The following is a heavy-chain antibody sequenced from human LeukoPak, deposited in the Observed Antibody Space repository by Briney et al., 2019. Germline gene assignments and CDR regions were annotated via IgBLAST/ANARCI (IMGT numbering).Heavy chain of an antibody. CDR1: GYTFTGYY. Sequence: ASVKVSCKASGYTFTGYYMHWVRQAPGQGLEWMGWVNPNSGGTNYAQKFKGRVTMTRGTSISTAYMELSRLRSDDTAVYYCARADGYYDILTGYYLVAEYFQHWGQGTLVTVSS. CDR3: ARADGYYDILTGYYLVAEYFQH. J-gene: IGHJ1*01. V-gene: IGHV1-2*02. CDR2: VNPNSGGT. D-gene: IGHD3-9*01.